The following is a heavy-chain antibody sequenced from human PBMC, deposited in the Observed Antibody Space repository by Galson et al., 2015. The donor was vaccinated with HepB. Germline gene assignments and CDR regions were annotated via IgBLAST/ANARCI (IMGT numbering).Heavy chain of an antibody. CDR3: GKDGEQVRVYDY. J-gene: IGHJ4*01. CDR1: GFTFSNHD. D-gene: IGHD1/OR15-1a*01. CDR2: ITGDSVTT. Sequence: SLRLSCAASGFTFSNHDMSWVRQVPGKGLECVSAITGDSVTTYYADSAKGRFVVSRDNSKNTLYLQLNSLRAEDTAIYYCGKDGEQVRVYDYRGQGTLVTVSS. V-gene: IGHV3-23*01.